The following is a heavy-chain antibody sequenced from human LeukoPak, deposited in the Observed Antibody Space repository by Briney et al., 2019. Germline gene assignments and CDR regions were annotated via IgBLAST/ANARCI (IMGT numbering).Heavy chain of an antibody. CDR1: GFTFTNYW. J-gene: IGHJ4*02. CDR2: ISSSSSTI. V-gene: IGHV3-48*01. D-gene: IGHD5-24*01. Sequence: GGSLRLSCAASGFTFTNYWMSWVRQAPGKGLEWVSYISSSSSTIYYADSVKGRFTISRDNAKNSLYLQMNSLRAEDTAVYYCARGIRDGYNYWGQGTLVTVSS. CDR3: ARGIRDGYNY.